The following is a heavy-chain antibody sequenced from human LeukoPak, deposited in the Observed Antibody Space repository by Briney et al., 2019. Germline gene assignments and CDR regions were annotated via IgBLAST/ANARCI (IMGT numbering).Heavy chain of an antibody. CDR3: VRMANSNQYSGYDPFDS. CDR1: GFSLSSEFC. CDR2: IHWDDDK. J-gene: IGHJ5*01. D-gene: IGHD5-12*01. V-gene: IGHV2-70*17. Sequence: SGSALVKPTQTLTLTCTFSGFSLSSEFCVNWVRQLPGKALEWLARIHWDDDKFYTTSLRTRLTISKDASKNEVVLTMTNMDPVDTATYYCVRMANSNQYSGYDPFDSWGHGTPVTVSS.